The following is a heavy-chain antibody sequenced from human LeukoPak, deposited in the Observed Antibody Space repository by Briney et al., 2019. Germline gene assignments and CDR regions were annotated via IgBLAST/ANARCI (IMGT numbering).Heavy chain of an antibody. CDR3: ARDRGDSSGYYLDAFDI. V-gene: IGHV3-53*04. CDR2: IYTGGTA. J-gene: IGHJ3*02. CDR1: GLTVSSNY. Sequence: GGSLRLSCAASGLTVSSNYMSWVRQAPGKGLEWGSVIYTGGTAYYSDSVKGRFSISRHNSNNTLYLQMNSLRVEDTAVYYCARDRGDSSGYYLDAFDIWGQGTMVTVSS. D-gene: IGHD3-22*01.